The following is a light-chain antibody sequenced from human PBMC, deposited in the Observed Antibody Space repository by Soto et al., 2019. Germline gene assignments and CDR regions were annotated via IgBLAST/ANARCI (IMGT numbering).Light chain of an antibody. CDR1: QSISSY. CDR2: AAS. V-gene: IGKV1-39*01. J-gene: IGKJ2*01. CDR3: QKSYSTPYT. Sequence: DIQMTQSPSSLSASVGDRVTITCRASQSISSYLNWYQQKPGKAPKLLIYAASSLQSGVPSRFSGSGSGTDFPLTISSLAPEDFATYYCQKSYSTPYTFGQGTKLEIK.